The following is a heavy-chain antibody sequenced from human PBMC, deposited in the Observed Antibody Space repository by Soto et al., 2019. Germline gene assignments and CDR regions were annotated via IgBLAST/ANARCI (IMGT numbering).Heavy chain of an antibody. J-gene: IGHJ6*02. CDR3: ARTTGATPVGYYYGMDV. CDR2: ISAYNGNT. V-gene: IGHV1-18*01. Sequence: ASVKVSCKASGYTFTSYGISWVRQAPGQGFEWMGWISAYNGNTNYAQKLQGRVTMTTDTSTSTAYMELRSLRSDDTAVYYCARTTGATPVGYYYGMDVWGQGTTVTVSS. D-gene: IGHD1-26*01. CDR1: GYTFTSYG.